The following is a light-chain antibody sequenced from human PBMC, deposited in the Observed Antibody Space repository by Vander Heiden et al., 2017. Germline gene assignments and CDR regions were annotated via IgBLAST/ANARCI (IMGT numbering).Light chain of an antibody. J-gene: IGKJ2*01. Sequence: DIQMIQSPYSLSASVGDSVTMTCRASQSISTYLNWYQQKPGKAPKILVSTTSSLQRGVPSRFSCSGCGTDLTRTISSLQPEDFATYFCQQSYSVPYTFAYGVKL. V-gene: IGKV1-39*01. CDR3: QQSYSVPYT. CDR2: TTS. CDR1: QSISTY.